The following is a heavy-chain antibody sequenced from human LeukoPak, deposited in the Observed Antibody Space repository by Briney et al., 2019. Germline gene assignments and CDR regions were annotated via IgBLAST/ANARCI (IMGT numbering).Heavy chain of an antibody. CDR2: ISYDGSSK. Sequence: GGSLRLSCAASGFTFSSYAMHWVRQAPGKGLEWVAVISYDGSSKYYADSVKGRFTISRDNSKNTLYLQMNSLRAEDTAVYYCARDRRAYPAMANWGFDYWGQGTLVTVSS. CDR3: ARDRRAYPAMANWGFDY. V-gene: IGHV3-30-3*01. J-gene: IGHJ4*02. D-gene: IGHD5-18*01. CDR1: GFTFSSYA.